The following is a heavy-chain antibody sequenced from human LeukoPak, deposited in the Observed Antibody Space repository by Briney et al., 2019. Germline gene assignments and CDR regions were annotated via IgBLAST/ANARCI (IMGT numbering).Heavy chain of an antibody. CDR3: ARAGSYSYGALFDY. CDR1: GFTFSSYE. J-gene: IGHJ4*02. V-gene: IGHV3-48*03. CDR2: ISSSGSTI. Sequence: PGGSLRLSCAASGFTFSSYEMNWVRQAPGKGLEWVSYISSSGSTIYYADSVKGRFTISRDNAKNSLYLQMSSLRAEDTAVYYCARAGSYSYGALFDYWGQGTLVTVSS. D-gene: IGHD5-18*01.